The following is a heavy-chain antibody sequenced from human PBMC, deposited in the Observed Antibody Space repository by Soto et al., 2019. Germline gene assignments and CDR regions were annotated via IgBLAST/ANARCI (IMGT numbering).Heavy chain of an antibody. CDR2: INPATGAA. Sequence: QLHLVQSGAVVKKPGASVTVSCSASGYPVTAYYMHWVRQAPGRGLEWMGGINPATGAAKYTQTFQGRVPMTRDTSTSKAFMELGGLTSEDTAVFYCARGGGVGVAGSAAFDMWGQGTLVTVSS. D-gene: IGHD3-3*01. CDR1: GYPVTAYY. V-gene: IGHV1-2*02. J-gene: IGHJ3*02. CDR3: ARGGGVGVAGSAAFDM.